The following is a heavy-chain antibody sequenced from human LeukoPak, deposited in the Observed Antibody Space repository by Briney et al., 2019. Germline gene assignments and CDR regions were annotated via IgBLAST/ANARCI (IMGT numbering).Heavy chain of an antibody. CDR3: ARGGVVTASYYFDY. J-gene: IGHJ4*02. V-gene: IGHV1-8*01. CDR2: MNPNSGNT. D-gene: IGHD2-21*02. Sequence: GASVKVSCKASGYTFTSYDINWVRQATGQGLEWMGWMNPNSGNTGYAQKFQGRVTMTRNTSISTAYMELSSLRSEDTAVYYCARGGVVTASYYFDYWGQGTLVTASS. CDR1: GYTFTSYD.